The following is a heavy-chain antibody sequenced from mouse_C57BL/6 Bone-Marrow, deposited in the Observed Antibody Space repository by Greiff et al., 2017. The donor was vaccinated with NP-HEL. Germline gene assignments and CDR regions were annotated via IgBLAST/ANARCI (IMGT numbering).Heavy chain of an antibody. CDR1: GFTFSDYG. D-gene: IGHD1-1*01. CDR3: ARGYYGSSSWFAY. V-gene: IGHV5-17*01. J-gene: IGHJ3*01. CDR2: ISSGSSTI. Sequence: EVQGVESGGGLVKPGGSLKLSCAASGFTFSDYGMHWVRQAPEKGLEWVAYISSGSSTIYYADTVKGRSTISRDNATNSLFLQMTSLRYEDTAIYYCARGYYGSSSWFAYWGQGTLVTVSA.